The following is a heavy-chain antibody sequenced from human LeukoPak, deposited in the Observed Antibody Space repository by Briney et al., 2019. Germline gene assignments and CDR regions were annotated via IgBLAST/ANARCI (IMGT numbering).Heavy chain of an antibody. CDR1: GYTFTNYD. V-gene: IGHV1-18*04. J-gene: IGHJ4*02. CDR3: ARSSGYDYTPFDY. CDR2: IRASNGNT. D-gene: IGHD5-12*01. Sequence: ASVKVSCKASGYTFTNYDINWVRQAPGQGLEWMGWIRASNGNTNYAQRLQGRVTMATDTSTSTAYMELRSLRSDDTAVYYCARSSGYDYTPFDYWGQGTLVTVSS.